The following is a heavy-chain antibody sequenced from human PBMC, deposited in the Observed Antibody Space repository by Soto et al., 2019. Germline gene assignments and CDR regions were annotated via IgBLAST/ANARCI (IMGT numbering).Heavy chain of an antibody. D-gene: IGHD4-17*01. V-gene: IGHV1-46*03. CDR2: INPSGGST. Sequence: ASVKVSCKASGYTFTSYYIHWVRQSPGQGLEWMGIINPSGGSTIYAQKFQGRVTMTRDTSTSTVYMELSSLRSEDTAVYYCTRAPSYGAFDIWGQGTMVTV. J-gene: IGHJ3*02. CDR1: GYTFTSYY. CDR3: TRAPSYGAFDI.